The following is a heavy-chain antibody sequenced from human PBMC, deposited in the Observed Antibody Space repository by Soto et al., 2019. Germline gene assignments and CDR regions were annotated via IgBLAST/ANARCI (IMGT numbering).Heavy chain of an antibody. D-gene: IGHD3-10*01. Sequence: ASVKVSCKASGYTFTSYGISWVRQAPGQGLEWMGWISAYNGNTNYAQKLQGRVTMTTDTSTSTAYMELRSLRSDDTAVYYCARGPPRANVLLWFGYWGQGTLVTVSS. CDR3: ARGPPRANVLLWFGY. V-gene: IGHV1-18*01. J-gene: IGHJ4*02. CDR2: ISAYNGNT. CDR1: GYTFTSYG.